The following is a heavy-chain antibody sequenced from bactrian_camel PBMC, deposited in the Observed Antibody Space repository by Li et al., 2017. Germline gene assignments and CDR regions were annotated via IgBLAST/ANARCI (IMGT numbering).Heavy chain of an antibody. V-gene: IGHV3S42*01. J-gene: IGHJ4*01. CDR3: AVEFPRRTWTCDYNY. CDR1: GSTNSRNC. D-gene: IGHD1*01. Sequence: VQLVESGGGSVQAGGSLRLSCAAPGSTNSRNCMGWFRQGPGKERERVATFDGQGSTTYEDSVRGRFTISSDNANHTLYLQMTSLKPEDTAMYYCAVEFPRRTWTCDYNYWGQGTQ. CDR2: FDGQGST.